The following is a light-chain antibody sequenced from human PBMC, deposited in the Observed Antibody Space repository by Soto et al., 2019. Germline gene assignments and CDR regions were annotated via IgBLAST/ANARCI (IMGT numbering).Light chain of an antibody. CDR1: SSNIGAGYD. J-gene: IGLJ3*02. V-gene: IGLV1-40*01. CDR2: GNS. Sequence: QSVLTQPPSVSGAPGQRVTISCTGSSSNIGAGYDVHWYQQLPGTAPKLLIYGNSNRPSGVPDRFSGSKSGTSASLAITGLQAEDEADYYCQSYDSSLSGSNVFGGGTSLTVL. CDR3: QSYDSSLSGSNV.